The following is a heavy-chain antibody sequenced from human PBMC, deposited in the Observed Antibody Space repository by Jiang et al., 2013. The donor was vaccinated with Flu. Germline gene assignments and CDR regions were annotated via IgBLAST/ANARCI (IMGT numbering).Heavy chain of an antibody. D-gene: IGHD1-26*01. CDR2: IIPILGIA. CDR1: GGTFSSYT. Sequence: GAEVKKPGSSVKVSCKASGGTFSSYTTSWVRQAPGQGLEWMGRIIPILGIANYAQKFQGRVTITADKSTSTAYMELSSLRSEDTAVYYCARSGGSYGDYYYGMDVWGQGTTVTVSS. CDR3: ARSGGSYGDYYYGMDV. J-gene: IGHJ6*02. V-gene: IGHV1-69*02.